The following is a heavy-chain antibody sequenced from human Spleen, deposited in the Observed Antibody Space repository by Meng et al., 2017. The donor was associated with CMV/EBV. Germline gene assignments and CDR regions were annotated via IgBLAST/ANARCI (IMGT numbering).Heavy chain of an antibody. V-gene: IGHV3-23*03. D-gene: IGHD1-26*01. J-gene: IGHJ4*02. Sequence: GGSLRLSCAASGFTFSSYSMSWVRQAPGKGLEWVSVIYSGGSSTSYADPVKGRFTISRDNSKNTLFLQMNSLRAGDTAVYYCAREDIVGATTGFDYWGQGTLVTVSS. CDR3: AREDIVGATTGFDY. CDR1: GFTFSSYS. CDR2: IYSGGSST.